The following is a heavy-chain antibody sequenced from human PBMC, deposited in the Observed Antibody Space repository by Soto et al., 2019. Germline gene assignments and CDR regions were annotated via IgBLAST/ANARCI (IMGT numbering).Heavy chain of an antibody. J-gene: IGHJ4*02. V-gene: IGHV4-34*01. CDR2: INHSGST. CDR3: GRFPVYYDSSCYSDY. CDR1: GGSFSGYY. Sequence: SETLSLTCAVYGGSFSGYYWSWIRQPPGKGLEWIGEINHSGSTNYNPSLKSRVTISVDTSKNQFSLQLNSVTAADTAVYYCGRFPVYYDSSCYSDYWGPGTLVTVSS. D-gene: IGHD3-22*01.